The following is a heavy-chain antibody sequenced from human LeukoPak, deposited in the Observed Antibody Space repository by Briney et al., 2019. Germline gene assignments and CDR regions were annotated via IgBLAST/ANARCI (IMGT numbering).Heavy chain of an antibody. J-gene: IGHJ4*02. CDR1: GGSISSGNYY. CDR2: IYTSGST. CDR3: ARSHSSGYYYGY. Sequence: PSQTLSLTCTVSGGSISSGNYYWSWIRQPAGKGLEWIGHIYTSGSTNYNPSLKSRVTISVDTSKNQFSLKLSSVTAADTAVYYCARSHSSGYYYGYWGQGTLVTVSS. V-gene: IGHV4-61*09. D-gene: IGHD3-22*01.